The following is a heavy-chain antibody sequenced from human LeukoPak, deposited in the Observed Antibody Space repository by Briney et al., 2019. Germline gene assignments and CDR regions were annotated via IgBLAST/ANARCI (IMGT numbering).Heavy chain of an antibody. Sequence: GGSLRLSCAASRFSFDDYAMHWVRQAPGKGLEWVSGISWHSGSIGYADSVKGRFSISRDNAKNSLYLQMNSLRAEDTAVYYCAELGITMIGGVWGKGTTVTISS. V-gene: IGHV3-9*01. J-gene: IGHJ6*04. CDR3: AELGITMIGGV. CDR1: RFSFDDYA. D-gene: IGHD3-10*02. CDR2: ISWHSGSI.